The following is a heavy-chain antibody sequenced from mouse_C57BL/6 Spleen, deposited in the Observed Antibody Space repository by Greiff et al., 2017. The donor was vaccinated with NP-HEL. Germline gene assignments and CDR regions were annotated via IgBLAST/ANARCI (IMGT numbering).Heavy chain of an antibody. CDR2: ISSGGSYT. D-gene: IGHD1-1*01. V-gene: IGHV5-6*01. Sequence: EVNLVESGGDLVKPGGSLKLSCAASGFTFSSYGMSWVRQTPDKRLEWVATISSGGSYTYYPDSVKGRFTISRDNAKNTLYLQMSSLKSEDTAMYYCARVVATDYFDYWGQGTTLTVSS. CDR1: GFTFSSYG. CDR3: ARVVATDYFDY. J-gene: IGHJ2*01.